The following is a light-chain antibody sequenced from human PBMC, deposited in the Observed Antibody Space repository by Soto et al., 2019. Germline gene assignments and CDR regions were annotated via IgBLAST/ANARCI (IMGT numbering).Light chain of an antibody. Sequence: DIQMTQSPSSLSASVGDIVTISFRASQGISNYLALYQQKPGKVPKLLIYAASTLQSGVPSRFSGSGSGTDFTLTISSLQPEDVATYYCQNYNSAPPWTFGQGTKVDIK. CDR3: QNYNSAPPWT. CDR2: AAS. J-gene: IGKJ1*01. CDR1: QGISNY. V-gene: IGKV1-27*01.